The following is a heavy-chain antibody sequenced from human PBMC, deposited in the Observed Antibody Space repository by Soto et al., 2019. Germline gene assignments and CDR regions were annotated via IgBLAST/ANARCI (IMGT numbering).Heavy chain of an antibody. CDR2: ISGSGGST. CDR1: GFTFSSYA. Sequence: EVQLLESGGGLVQPGGSLRLSCAASGFTFSSYAMSWVRQAPGKGLEWVSAISGSGGSTDYADSVKGRVTISRDNSKNTLYLQMNSLRAEDTAVYYCAKNPAEYYDFWSGHSIDYWGQGTLVTVSS. V-gene: IGHV3-23*01. CDR3: AKNPAEYYDFWSGHSIDY. J-gene: IGHJ4*02. D-gene: IGHD3-3*01.